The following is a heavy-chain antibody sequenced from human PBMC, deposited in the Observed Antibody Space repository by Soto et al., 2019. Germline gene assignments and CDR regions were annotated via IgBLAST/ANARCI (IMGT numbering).Heavy chain of an antibody. CDR1: GYTITNFG. Sequence: QVHLVQSGAEVRKPGASVKVSCKTSGYTITNFGISWVRQAPGQGLEWMGWITAFNGNTNYGQKFQDRVTMTTDTSTSTGYMELRNLTSEHTAVYYCARDLGGLEVPGVTRADVWGPGTTVIVSS. J-gene: IGHJ6*02. CDR2: ITAFNGNT. CDR3: ARDLGGLEVPGVTRADV. D-gene: IGHD2-8*01. V-gene: IGHV1-18*01.